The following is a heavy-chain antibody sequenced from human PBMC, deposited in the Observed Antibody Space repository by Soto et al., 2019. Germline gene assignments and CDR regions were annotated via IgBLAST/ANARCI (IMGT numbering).Heavy chain of an antibody. CDR3: AKGPDPGAFDI. CDR2: FRGNGDGT. Sequence: EVQLLESGGGLIQPGGSLRLSCAASGFTFSSYAMSWVRQAPGKGLEWVSTFRGNGDGTYYADSVRGRFTVSRDNSKNTLYLQMNGLRGSDTAIYYCAKGPDPGAFDIWGQGTMVTVSS. V-gene: IGHV3-23*01. J-gene: IGHJ3*02. CDR1: GFTFSSYA. D-gene: IGHD3-10*01.